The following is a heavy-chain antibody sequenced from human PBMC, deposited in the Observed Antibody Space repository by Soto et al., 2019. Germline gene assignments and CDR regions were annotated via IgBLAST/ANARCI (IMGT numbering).Heavy chain of an antibody. CDR3: ARDSRSSTSSYYSFGMDV. J-gene: IGHJ6*02. CDR2: TYYRSKWYN. D-gene: IGHD6-6*01. V-gene: IGHV6-1*01. CDR1: GDSVSSKSSA. Sequence: PSQTLSLACGISGDSVSSKSSACNFIRQSPSRGLEWLGRTYYRSKWYNDYAVSVKSRITINPDTSKNQFSLQLNSVTPEDTAVYFCARDSRSSTSSYYSFGMDVWGQGTTVTVSS.